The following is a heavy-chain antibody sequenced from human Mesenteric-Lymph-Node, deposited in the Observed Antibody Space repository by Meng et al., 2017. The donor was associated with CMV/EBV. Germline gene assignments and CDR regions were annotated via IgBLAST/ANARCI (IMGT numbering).Heavy chain of an antibody. Sequence: QVLQWGAGWLTPSAPTSPSCAVYGVSVSGDSWSWGRHPRGKGLEWIREINHSSSNNSNTSHKSRVTISVATSKYQFSLKFSFVPAAETAVYSCARHQRWLKSEGGFNYWGQGTLVTVSS. J-gene: IGHJ4*02. D-gene: IGHD4-23*01. CDR1: GVSVSGDS. CDR2: INHSSSN. V-gene: IGHV4-34*01. CDR3: ARHQRWLKSEGGFNY.